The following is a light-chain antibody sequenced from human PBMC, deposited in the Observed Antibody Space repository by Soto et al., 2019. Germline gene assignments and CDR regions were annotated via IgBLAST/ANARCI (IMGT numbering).Light chain of an antibody. CDR1: QSISNY. CDR2: AAS. V-gene: IGKV1-39*01. CDR3: QQSYSTPRS. Sequence: DIQMTQSPSSLSASVGDRVTITCRASQSISNYLNWYQQKPGKAPKLLIYAASSLQSGVRSRFSGSGSGTNFTLTISSLQPEDFATYYCQQSYSTPRSFGQGTNLEIK. J-gene: IGKJ2*01.